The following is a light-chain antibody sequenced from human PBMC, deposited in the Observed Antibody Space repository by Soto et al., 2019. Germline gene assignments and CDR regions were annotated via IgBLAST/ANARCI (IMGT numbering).Light chain of an antibody. CDR3: QQRRNWPPLT. CDR1: QSISTY. V-gene: IGKV3-11*01. Sequence: EVMLTQSPATLSLSPGERATLSCTASQSISTYLTWYQHKPGQAPRLLIYDASRRAPGIPARFSGSGSGTDFTLTISSLEPEYFAVYYCQQRRNWPPLTFGGGTKVEIK. CDR2: DAS. J-gene: IGKJ4*01.